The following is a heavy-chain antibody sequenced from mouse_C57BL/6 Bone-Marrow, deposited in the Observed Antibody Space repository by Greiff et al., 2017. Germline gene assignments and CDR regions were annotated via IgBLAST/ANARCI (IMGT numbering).Heavy chain of an antibody. CDR2: INPNNGGT. CDR3: AREDYDETESWFAY. V-gene: IGHV1-26*01. J-gene: IGHJ3*01. D-gene: IGHD2-4*01. CDR1: GYTFTDYY. Sequence: EVQLQQSGPELVKPGASVKISCKASGYTFTDYYMNWVKQSHGKSLEWIGDINPNNGGTSYNQKFKGKATLTVDKSSSTAYMELRSLTSEDSAVYYCAREDYDETESWFAYWGQGTLVTVSA.